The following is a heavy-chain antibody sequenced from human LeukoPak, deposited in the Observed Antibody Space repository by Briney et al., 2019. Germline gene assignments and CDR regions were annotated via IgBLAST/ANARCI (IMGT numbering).Heavy chain of an antibody. CDR3: ARDRLAVVVITAWTFDY. D-gene: IGHD3-22*01. V-gene: IGHV3-48*03. Sequence: GGSLRLSCAASGFTFSSYEMNWVRQAPGKGLEWVSYISSSGSTIYYADSVKGRFTISRDNAKNSLYLQMNSLRAEDTAVYYCARDRLAVVVITAWTFDYWGQGTLVTVSS. J-gene: IGHJ4*02. CDR1: GFTFSSYE. CDR2: ISSSGSTI.